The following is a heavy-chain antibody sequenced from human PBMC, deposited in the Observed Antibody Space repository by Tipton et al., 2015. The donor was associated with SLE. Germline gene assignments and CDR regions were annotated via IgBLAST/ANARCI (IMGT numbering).Heavy chain of an antibody. J-gene: IGHJ3*02. CDR3: ARGALVQGVIPIVVDI. V-gene: IGHV4-59*01. Sequence: TLSLTCTDSGGSISSYYWSWIRQPPGKGLEWIGYIYYSGSTNYNPSLKSRVTISVDTSKNQFSLKLSSVTAADTAVYYCARGALVQGVIPIVVDIWGQGPRVRGSS. CDR1: GGSISSYY. D-gene: IGHD3-10*01. CDR2: IYYSGST.